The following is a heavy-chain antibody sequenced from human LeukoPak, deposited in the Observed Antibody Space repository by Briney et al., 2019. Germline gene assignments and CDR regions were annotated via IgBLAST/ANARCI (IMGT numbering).Heavy chain of an antibody. D-gene: IGHD2-8*02. CDR3: ARDPRDTGGSYDS. CDR2: INPRNGAT. CDR1: GYTFTNFY. V-gene: IGHV1-2*02. J-gene: IGHJ5*01. Sequence: ASVKVSCKASGYTFTNFYIHWVRQAPGQGPDWMGYINPRNGATSYSQKFQGRLTFTRDSSISTAYMEVSSLKSDDTALYYCARDPRDTGGSYDSWGQGTLLTASS.